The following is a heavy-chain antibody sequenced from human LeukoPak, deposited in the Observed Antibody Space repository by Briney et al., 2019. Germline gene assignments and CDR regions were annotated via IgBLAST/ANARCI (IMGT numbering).Heavy chain of an antibody. Sequence: GASVKVSCKASGYTFTSYGISWVRQAPGQGLEWMGWISAYNGNTNYAQKLQGRVTITADESTSTAYMELSSLRSEDTAVYYCASFGHSSGWYYSNPDAFDIWGQGTMVTVSS. V-gene: IGHV1-18*01. CDR1: GYTFTSYG. D-gene: IGHD6-19*01. CDR3: ASFGHSSGWYYSNPDAFDI. J-gene: IGHJ3*02. CDR2: ISAYNGNT.